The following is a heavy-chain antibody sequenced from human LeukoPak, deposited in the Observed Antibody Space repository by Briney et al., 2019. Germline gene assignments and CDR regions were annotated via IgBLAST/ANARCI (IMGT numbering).Heavy chain of an antibody. CDR3: ARDPTALPNWDDFTLDY. CDR2: ISSSTGTV. D-gene: IGHD1-20*01. CDR1: GFTFRSYE. V-gene: IGHV3-48*03. Sequence: AGGSLRLSCEASGFTFRSYEMNWVRQAPGKGPEWIAWISSSTGTVYYADSVKGRFTISRDNAKNSVYLQMHSLRAEDTAVYYCARDPTALPNWDDFTLDYWGQGALVTVSS. J-gene: IGHJ4*02.